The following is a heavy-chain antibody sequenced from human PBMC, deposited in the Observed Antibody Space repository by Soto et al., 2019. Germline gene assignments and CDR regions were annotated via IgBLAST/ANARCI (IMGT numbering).Heavy chain of an antibody. CDR2: INHSGST. CDR1: GGSFSGYY. J-gene: IGHJ6*02. D-gene: IGHD6-6*01. Sequence: SETLSLTCAVYGGSFSGYYWSWIRQPPGKGLEWIGEINHSGSTNYNPFLKSRVTISVDTSKNQFSLKLSSVTAADTAVYYCARGIAARLGIDYYYYYGMDVWGQGTTVTVS. V-gene: IGHV4-34*01. CDR3: ARGIAARLGIDYYYYYGMDV.